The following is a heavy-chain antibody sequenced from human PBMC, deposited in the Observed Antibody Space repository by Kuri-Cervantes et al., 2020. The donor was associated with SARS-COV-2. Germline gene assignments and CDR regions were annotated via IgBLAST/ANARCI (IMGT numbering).Heavy chain of an antibody. J-gene: IGHJ4*02. Sequence: SGPTLVKPTQTLTLTCTFSGFSLSTSGMCVSWIRQPPGKALEWLALIDWDDDRYYSTSLKTRLTITKDTSKNQVVLTMTNMDPVDTATYYCAHRKSGSYYDLNYFDYWGQGTLVTVSS. V-gene: IGHV2-70*12. CDR1: GFSLSTSGMC. CDR2: IDWDDDR. CDR3: AHRKSGSYYDLNYFDY. D-gene: IGHD3-10*01.